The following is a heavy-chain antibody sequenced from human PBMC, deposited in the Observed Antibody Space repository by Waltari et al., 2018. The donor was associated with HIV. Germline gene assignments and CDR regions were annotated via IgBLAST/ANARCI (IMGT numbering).Heavy chain of an antibody. CDR3: ARIDDILTRGAFDI. V-gene: IGHV1-18*01. Sequence: QVQLVQSEAEVKKPGASVKVSCKASGYTFTNYAISWVRQAPGQGLEWMGWISAYNGITNYAQMLQGRVTMTTDTSTTTAYMELRSLRSDDTAIYYCARIDDILTRGAFDIWGQGTRVTVSS. CDR1: GYTFTNYA. D-gene: IGHD3-9*01. CDR2: ISAYNGIT. J-gene: IGHJ3*02.